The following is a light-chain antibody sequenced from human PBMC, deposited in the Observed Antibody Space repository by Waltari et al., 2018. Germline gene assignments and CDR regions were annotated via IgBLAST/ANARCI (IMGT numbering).Light chain of an antibody. CDR2: DVR. CDR1: TYDIGYYDY. V-gene: IGLV2-14*03. Sequence: QSALTQPASVSGSPGQSITISCTGTTYDIGYYDYVSWYQKHLGRAPKLIIYDVRERPSGVSDRFSGSTSGNTASLIISGLQADDEADYYCSSHTTRSTWVFGGGTKLTVL. J-gene: IGLJ3*02. CDR3: SSHTTRSTWV.